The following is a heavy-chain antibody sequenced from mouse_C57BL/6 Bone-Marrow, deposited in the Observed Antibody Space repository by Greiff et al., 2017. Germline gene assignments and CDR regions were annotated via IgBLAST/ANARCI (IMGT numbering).Heavy chain of an antibody. J-gene: IGHJ2*01. D-gene: IGHD4-1*02. CDR3: ARQLGYFDY. CDR2: IYPGDGDT. V-gene: IGHV1-82*01. CDR1: GYAFSSSW. Sequence: VKLQESGPELVKPGASVKISCKASGYAFSSSWMNWVKQRPGKGLEWIGRIYPGDGDTNYNGKFKGKATLTADKSSSTAYMQLSSLTSEDAAVYFCARQLGYFDYWGQGTTLTVSS.